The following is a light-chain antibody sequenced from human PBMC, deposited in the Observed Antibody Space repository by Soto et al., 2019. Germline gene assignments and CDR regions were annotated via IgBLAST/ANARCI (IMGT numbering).Light chain of an antibody. CDR2: DAS. V-gene: IGKV1-5*01. CDR3: QHYHSFFSVT. CDR1: EAISSW. Sequence: GDRVTITCRASEAISSWLAWYQQKEGKAPKLLMYDASTLESGVPPRFTGSRSGTEFTLTISGLQPDDCGTYYCQHYHSFFSVTFGQGTRVEIK. J-gene: IGKJ1*01.